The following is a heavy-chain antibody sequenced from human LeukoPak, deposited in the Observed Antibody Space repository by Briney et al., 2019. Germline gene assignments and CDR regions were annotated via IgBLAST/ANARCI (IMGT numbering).Heavy chain of an antibody. CDR1: GFTFSNAW. V-gene: IGHV3-15*01. CDR3: TTATEGFGRNY. J-gene: IGHJ4*02. CDR2: IKSKTDGGTT. D-gene: IGHD3-10*01. Sequence: GGSLRLSCAAPGFTFSNAWMSWVRQAPGKGLEWVGRIKSKTDGGTTDYAAPVKGRFTISRDDSKNALYLQMNSLKTEDTAVYYCTTATEGFGRNYWGQGTLVTVSS.